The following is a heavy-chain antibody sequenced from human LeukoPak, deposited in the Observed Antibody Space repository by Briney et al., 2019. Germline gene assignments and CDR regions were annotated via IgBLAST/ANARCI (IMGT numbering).Heavy chain of an antibody. Sequence: GGSLRLSCAASGFTFSSYAMSWVRQAPGRGLEWVSSISGSGGSTYYADSVKGRFTISRDSSKNTLYLQMNSLRAEDTVIYFCAKDLLGPMIEYYFDYWGQGTLVTVSS. V-gene: IGHV3-23*01. D-gene: IGHD3-22*01. CDR1: GFTFSSYA. CDR2: ISGSGGST. J-gene: IGHJ4*02. CDR3: AKDLLGPMIEYYFDY.